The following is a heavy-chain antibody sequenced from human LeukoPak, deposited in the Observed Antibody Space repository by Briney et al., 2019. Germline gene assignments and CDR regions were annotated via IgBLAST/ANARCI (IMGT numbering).Heavy chain of an antibody. Sequence: GGSLRLSCATSGFTFSNYEMSWVRQTPGKGLEWVSYISSSGSSTYYADSVKGRFTISRDNAKSSLYLQMDSLRAGDTAVYYCAREDESQLDYWGRGTLVTVSS. CDR1: GFTFSNYE. D-gene: IGHD2-2*01. V-gene: IGHV3-48*03. CDR2: ISSSGSST. J-gene: IGHJ4*02. CDR3: AREDESQLDY.